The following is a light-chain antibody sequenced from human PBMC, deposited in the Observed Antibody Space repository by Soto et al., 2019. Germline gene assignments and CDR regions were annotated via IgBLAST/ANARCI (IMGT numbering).Light chain of an antibody. Sequence: IRMTQSPSTLSAAVGDSVTITCRASQTLXKRFAWYKQKPGQAPKLLIXYASTLGSGVLSRFRGSGSGRDLSLTLSSLQPVDVATYDGRQYTGYSQWTFGPGTKV. J-gene: IGKJ1*01. V-gene: IGKV1-5*01. CDR1: QTLXKR. CDR3: RQYTGYSQWT. CDR2: YAS.